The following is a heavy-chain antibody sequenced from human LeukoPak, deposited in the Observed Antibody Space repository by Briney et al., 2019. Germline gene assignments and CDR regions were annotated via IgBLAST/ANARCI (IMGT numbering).Heavy chain of an antibody. CDR1: GFTVSSNY. V-gene: IGHV3-53*01. CDR2: IYGGGST. CDR3: ARGSLNLVGATTYYFVY. J-gene: IGHJ4*02. Sequence: GGSLRLSCAASGFTVSSNYMSWVRQAPGKGLEWVSVIYGGGSTYYADSVKGRFTISRDNSKNTLYLQMNSLRAEDTAVYYCARGSLNLVGATTYYFVYWGQGTLVTVSS. D-gene: IGHD1-26*01.